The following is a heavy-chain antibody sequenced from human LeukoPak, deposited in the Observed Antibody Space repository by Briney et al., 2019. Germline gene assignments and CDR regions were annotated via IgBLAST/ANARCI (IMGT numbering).Heavy chain of an antibody. D-gene: IGHD3-3*01. J-gene: IGHJ6*03. CDR1: GYTFTSYD. V-gene: IGHV1-8*03. Sequence: GASVKVSCKASGYTFTSYDINWVRQATGQGLEWMGWMNPNSGNTGYAQKFQGRVTITRNTSISTAYMELSSLRCEDTAVYYCARGFGDPSYYDFWSGYYYYYYYYMDVWGKGTTVTVSS. CDR3: ARGFGDPSYYDFWSGYYYYYYYYMDV. CDR2: MNPNSGNT.